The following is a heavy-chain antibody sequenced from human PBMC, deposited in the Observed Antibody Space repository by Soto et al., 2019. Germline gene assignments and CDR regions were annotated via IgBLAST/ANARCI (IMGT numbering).Heavy chain of an antibody. J-gene: IGHJ6*02. CDR3: ARHLAAHYGMDV. CDR1: GGTFSSYA. CDR2: IIPIFGTA. Sequence: GASVKVSCKASGGTFSSYAISWVRQAPGQGLEWMGGIIPIFGTANYAQKFQGRVTITADESTSTAYMELSSLRSEDTAVYYCARHLAAHYGMDVWGQGTTVTVSS. V-gene: IGHV1-69*13. D-gene: IGHD6-13*01.